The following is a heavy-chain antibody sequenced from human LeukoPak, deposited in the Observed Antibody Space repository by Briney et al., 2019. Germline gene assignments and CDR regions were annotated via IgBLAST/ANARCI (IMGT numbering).Heavy chain of an antibody. Sequence: SETLSLTCAVYGGSFSGYYWSWIRQPPGKGLEWIGEINHSGSTNYNPSLKSRVTISVDTSKNQFSLKLSSVTAADTAVYYCARLRQWLVSRPSGVDYWGQGTLVTVSS. J-gene: IGHJ4*02. CDR2: INHSGST. CDR1: GGSFSGYY. V-gene: IGHV4-34*01. CDR3: ARLRQWLVSRPSGVDY. D-gene: IGHD6-19*01.